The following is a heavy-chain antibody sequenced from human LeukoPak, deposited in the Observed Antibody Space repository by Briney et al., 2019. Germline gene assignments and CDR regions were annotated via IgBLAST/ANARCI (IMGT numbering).Heavy chain of an antibody. CDR1: GFTFSSYS. CDR2: IYSGGST. J-gene: IGHJ4*02. V-gene: IGHV3-53*01. D-gene: IGHD4-17*01. Sequence: GGSLRLSCAASGFTFSSYSMNWVRQAPGKGLEWVSVIYSGGSTYYADSVKGRFIISRDNSKNTLYLQLNSLRGEDTAVYYCASQTTVKYYFDYWGQGTLVTVSS. CDR3: ASQTTVKYYFDY.